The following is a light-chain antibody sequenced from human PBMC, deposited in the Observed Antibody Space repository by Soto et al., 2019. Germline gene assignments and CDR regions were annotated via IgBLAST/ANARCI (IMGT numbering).Light chain of an antibody. Sequence: QMTQSPSSLSASVGDRVTITCRASQAISNYLNWYQQKPGKAPKVLIYGASGLQSGVPLTFSGSGYGTNFTFTIASLGPEDFATYYCQQSFATPITFGQGTRVDIK. CDR1: QAISNY. V-gene: IGKV1-39*01. J-gene: IGKJ5*01. CDR3: QQSFATPIT. CDR2: GAS.